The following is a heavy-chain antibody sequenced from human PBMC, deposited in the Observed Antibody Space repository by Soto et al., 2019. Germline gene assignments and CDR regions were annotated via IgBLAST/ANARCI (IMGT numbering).Heavy chain of an antibody. J-gene: IGHJ4*02. D-gene: IGHD2-2*01. CDR1: GFTFSSYA. CDR3: AKVEIVVVPAPPQFDY. V-gene: IGHV3-23*01. CDR2: ISGSGGST. Sequence: PGGSLRLSCAASGFTFSSYAMSWVRQAPGKGLEWVSAISGSGGSTYYADSVKGRFTISRDNSKNTLYLQMNSLRAEDTAVYYCAKVEIVVVPAPPQFDYWGQGTPVIVSS.